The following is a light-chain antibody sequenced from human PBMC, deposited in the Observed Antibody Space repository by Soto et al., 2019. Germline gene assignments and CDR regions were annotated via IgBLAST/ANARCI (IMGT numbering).Light chain of an antibody. J-gene: IGKJ5*01. V-gene: IGKV3-15*01. CDR1: QNVNNN. CDR2: DTS. Sequence: EIVMKQSPATLSVTPGESATLSCRASQNVNNNLAWYQQKPGQTPRLLIYDTSTRATGVPARFSGSGSGTDFTFTISSLQPEDIATYYCQQYDNLPLTFGQGTRLEIK. CDR3: QQYDNLPLT.